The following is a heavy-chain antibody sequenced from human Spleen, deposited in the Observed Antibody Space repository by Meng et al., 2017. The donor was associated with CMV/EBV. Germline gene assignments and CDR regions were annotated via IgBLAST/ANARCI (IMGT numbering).Heavy chain of an antibody. CDR2: IIPIFGTA. D-gene: IGHD2-2*02. Sequence: IGWVRQAPGQGLEWMRGIIPIFGTANYAQNFQGRVTITTDESRNTAYMELSSLRSEDTAVYYCARIGLCSGTTCYTGDYSSRHFDYWGQGTLVTVSS. CDR3: ARIGLCSGTTCYTGDYSSRHFDY. V-gene: IGHV1-69*05. J-gene: IGHJ4*02.